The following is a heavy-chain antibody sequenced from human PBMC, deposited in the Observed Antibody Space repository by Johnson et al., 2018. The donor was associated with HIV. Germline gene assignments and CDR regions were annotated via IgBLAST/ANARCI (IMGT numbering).Heavy chain of an antibody. CDR2: ISSSGSTI. Sequence: QVQLVESGGGLVKPGGSLRLSCAASGFTFSDYYMSWIRQAPGKGLEWVSYISSSGSTIYYADSVKGRFTISRDNAKNSLYLQMNSLRAEDTAVYYCAKEKTRMSITIFFAFDIWGQGTMVTVSS. V-gene: IGHV3-11*04. CDR3: AKEKTRMSITIFFAFDI. D-gene: IGHD3-9*01. CDR1: GFTFSDYY. J-gene: IGHJ3*02.